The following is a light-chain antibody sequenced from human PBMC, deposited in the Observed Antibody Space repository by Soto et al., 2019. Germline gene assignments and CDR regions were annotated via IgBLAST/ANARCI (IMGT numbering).Light chain of an antibody. CDR2: EAS. CDR1: SSDVRSYNL. Sequence: QSALAQPASVSGSPGQSITISCTVTSSDVRSYNLVSWYQQHPGKVPKLILYEASKRPSGVSTRFSGSQSGTTASLTVSGLQAEDEADYYCCSYAGDKTYVFGSGTKLTVL. V-gene: IGLV2-23*01. J-gene: IGLJ1*01. CDR3: CSYAGDKTYV.